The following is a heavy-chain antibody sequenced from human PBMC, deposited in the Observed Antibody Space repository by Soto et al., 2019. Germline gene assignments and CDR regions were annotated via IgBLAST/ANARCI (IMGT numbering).Heavy chain of an antibody. CDR2: RNPNSGNT. Sequence: AAVKVSCKASGYTFTSYDINWVRQATGQGREGMGWRNPNSGNTGYAQKFQRRVTMTRNTSISTAYMELSSLTSEHTAVYYCASGVGDFWSGYRAYYFDSWGQGTLVTVSS. D-gene: IGHD3-3*01. V-gene: IGHV1-8*01. CDR3: ASGVGDFWSGYRAYYFDS. CDR1: GYTFTSYD. J-gene: IGHJ4*02.